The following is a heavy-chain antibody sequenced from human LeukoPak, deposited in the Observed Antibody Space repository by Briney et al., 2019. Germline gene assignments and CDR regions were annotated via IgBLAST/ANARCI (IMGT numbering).Heavy chain of an antibody. J-gene: IGHJ4*02. V-gene: IGHV4-4*07. CDR2: IYASGTT. CDR1: GGSITSNY. Sequence: PSETLSLTCAVSGGSITSNYWHWIRQPAGKGLDWVGRIYASGTTLYNPSLKSRVTLSVDASENHFSLKLTSVTAADTATYYCARGPPHGGTYLEYWGQGILVTVSS. CDR3: ARGPPHGGTYLEY. D-gene: IGHD2-15*01.